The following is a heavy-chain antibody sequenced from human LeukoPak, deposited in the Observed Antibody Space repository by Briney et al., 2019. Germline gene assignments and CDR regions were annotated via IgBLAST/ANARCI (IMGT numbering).Heavy chain of an antibody. CDR3: AREEGATDY. J-gene: IGHJ4*02. CDR2: INGDGRNT. CDR1: GFTFSTYW. D-gene: IGHD1-26*01. V-gene: IGHV3-74*01. Sequence: GGFLRLSCAASGFTFSTYWMHWVRQAPGEGLVWVSHINGDGRNTNYADSVKGRFTISRDNAKNTLYLQMNSLRAEDTAVYYCAREEGATDYWGQGTLVTVSS.